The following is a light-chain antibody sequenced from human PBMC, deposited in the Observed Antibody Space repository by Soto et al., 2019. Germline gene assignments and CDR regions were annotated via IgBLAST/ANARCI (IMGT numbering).Light chain of an antibody. CDR1: QNVSSNL. Sequence: TVLTQSPGTLSLSPGEGATLSCRASQNVSSNLLVWYQQHPGQAPRLLIYDASNRASGIPPRFSGSGSGTDFTLTISRLEPEDFAVFYCQHYDSLPITLGQGTRLEIK. CDR2: DAS. V-gene: IGKV3-20*01. CDR3: QHYDSLPIT. J-gene: IGKJ5*01.